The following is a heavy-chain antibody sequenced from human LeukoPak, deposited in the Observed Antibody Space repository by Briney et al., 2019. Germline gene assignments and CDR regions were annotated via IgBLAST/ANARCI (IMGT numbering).Heavy chain of an antibody. V-gene: IGHV1-69*13. CDR2: IIPIFGTA. D-gene: IGHD6-19*01. CDR1: GYTFTSYY. CDR3: ARPIAVAGTGWFDP. J-gene: IGHJ5*02. Sequence: SVKVSCKASGYTFTSYYMHWVRQAPGQGLEWMGGIIPIFGTANYAQKFQGRVTITADESTSTAYMELSSLRSEDTAVYYCARPIAVAGTGWFDPWGQGTLVTVSS.